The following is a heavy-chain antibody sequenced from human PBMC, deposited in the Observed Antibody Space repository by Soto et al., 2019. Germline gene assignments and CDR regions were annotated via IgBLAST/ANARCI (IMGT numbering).Heavy chain of an antibody. CDR3: ARDKRSSSWDTYYYGMDV. D-gene: IGHD6-13*01. J-gene: IGHJ6*02. CDR1: GGTFSSYA. V-gene: IGHV1-69*06. CDR2: IIPNFGTA. Sequence: QVQLVQSGAEVKKPGSSVKVSCKASGGTFSSYAISWVRQAPGQGLEWMGGIIPNFGTANYAQKFQGRVTITADKSTSTAYMELSSLRSEDTAVYYCARDKRSSSWDTYYYGMDVWGQGTTVTVSS.